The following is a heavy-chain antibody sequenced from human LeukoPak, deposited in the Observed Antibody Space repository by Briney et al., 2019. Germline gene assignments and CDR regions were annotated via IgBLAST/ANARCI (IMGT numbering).Heavy chain of an antibody. CDR2: INHSGST. CDR3: ARGRGAVAAG. V-gene: IGHV4-34*01. J-gene: IGHJ4*02. CDR1: GGSFSGYY. Sequence: SETLSLTCAVYGGSFSGYYWNWIRQPPGKGLEWIGEINHSGSTNYNPSLKSRVTISVDTSKNQFSLKLSSVTAADTAVYYCARGRGAVAAGWGQGTLVTVST. D-gene: IGHD6-19*01.